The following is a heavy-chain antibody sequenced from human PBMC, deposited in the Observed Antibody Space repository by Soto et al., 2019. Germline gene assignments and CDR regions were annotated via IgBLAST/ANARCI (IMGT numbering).Heavy chain of an antibody. D-gene: IGHD3-3*01. V-gene: IGHV4-31*03. CDR1: GGSISSGGYC. CDR3: ARSIRYDFWSGYYLGFDP. J-gene: IGHJ5*02. Sequence: QVQLQESGPGLVKPSQTLSLTCTVSGGSISSGGYCWSWIRQHPGKGLEWIGYIYYSGSTYYNPSLKSRVTISVDTSKNQFSLKLSSVTAADTAVYYCARSIRYDFWSGYYLGFDPWGQGTLVTVSS. CDR2: IYYSGST.